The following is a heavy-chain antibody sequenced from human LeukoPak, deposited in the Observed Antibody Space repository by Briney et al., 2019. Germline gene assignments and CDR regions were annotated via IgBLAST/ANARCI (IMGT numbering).Heavy chain of an antibody. CDR2: MNPNSGNT. CDR3: ARSPTPITIFLFDY. Sequence: GASVKVSCKASGYTFTSYDINWVRQATGQGLEWMGWMNPNSGNTGYAQKFQGRVTMTRNTSISTAYMELSRLRSDDTAVYYCARSPTPITIFLFDYWGQGTLVTVSS. D-gene: IGHD3-9*01. V-gene: IGHV1-8*01. J-gene: IGHJ4*02. CDR1: GYTFTSYD.